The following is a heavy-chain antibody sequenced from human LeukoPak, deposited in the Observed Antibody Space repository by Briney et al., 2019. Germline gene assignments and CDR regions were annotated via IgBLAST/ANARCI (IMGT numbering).Heavy chain of an antibody. D-gene: IGHD3-9*01. J-gene: IGHJ4*02. CDR3: AKGRGHYDILTGY. CDR2: INAGGTST. Sequence: PGGSLRLSCAASGFTFTSYSMSWVRQAPGKGLEWVSAINAGGTSTNYADSVKGRFTISRDNSKNTLYLQMNSLRAEDTAVYYCAKGRGHYDILTGYWGQGTLVTVSS. CDR1: GFTFTSYS. V-gene: IGHV3-23*01.